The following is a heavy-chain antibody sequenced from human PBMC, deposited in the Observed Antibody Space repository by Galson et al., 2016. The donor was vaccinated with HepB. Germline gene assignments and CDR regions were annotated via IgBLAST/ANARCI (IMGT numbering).Heavy chain of an antibody. CDR2: ISGSGGTT. D-gene: IGHD3-3*01. V-gene: IGHV3-23*01. CDR1: GFTFSSYA. J-gene: IGHJ6*04. CDR3: AKDPSWWGYQFYAMDL. Sequence: SLRLSCAASGFTFSSYAMSWVRQAPGKGLEWVSTISGSGGTTDYADSVKGRFTISRDNSRNTLYLQMNILRAEDTAVYFCAKDPSWWGYQFYAMDLWGKGTTVIVSS.